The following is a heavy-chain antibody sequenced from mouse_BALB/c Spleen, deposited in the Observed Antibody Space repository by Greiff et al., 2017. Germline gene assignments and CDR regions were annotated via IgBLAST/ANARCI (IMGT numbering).Heavy chain of an antibody. D-gene: IGHD1-2*01. J-gene: IGHJ3*01. Sequence: QVQLQQSGAELMKPGASVKISCKATGYTFSSYWIEWVKQRPGHGLEWIGEILPGSGSTNYNEKFKGKATLTVDKSSSTAFMHLNSLTSEDSAVYYCATSTARFAYWGQGTLVTVSA. V-gene: IGHV1-9*01. CDR3: ATSTARFAY. CDR1: GYTFSSYW. CDR2: ILPGSGST.